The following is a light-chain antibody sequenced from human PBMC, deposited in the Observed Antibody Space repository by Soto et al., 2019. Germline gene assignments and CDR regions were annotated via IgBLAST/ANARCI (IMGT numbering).Light chain of an antibody. V-gene: IGKV4-1*01. CDR1: QSVIYSANNKNC. CDR2: WAA. Sequence: DHMMTPPSDSPPAFPGARATINCKSSQSVIYSANNKNCLAWYQQKPGQPPKVLIYWAATRESGVPDRFSGSGAATDDSLTIISRLEDEVFVEYCRQQYASPRTFGQGTKVDIK. J-gene: IGKJ1*01. CDR3: RQQYASPRT.